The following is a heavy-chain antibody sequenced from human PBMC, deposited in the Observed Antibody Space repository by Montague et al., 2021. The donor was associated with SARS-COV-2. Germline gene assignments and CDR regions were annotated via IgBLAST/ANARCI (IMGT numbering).Heavy chain of an antibody. CDR3: ARFPTSYYYDSKAAPATPGAFDI. J-gene: IGHJ3*02. D-gene: IGHD3-22*01. CDR2: INYSGST. V-gene: IGHV4-39*01. CDR1: GGSISSSSYY. Sequence: SETLSLTCTVSGGSISSSSYYWGWIRQPPGKGLEWIGSINYSGSTYYTLSLKSRVTISVDTSKNQFSLKLSSVTAADTAVYYCARFPTSYYYDSKAAPATPGAFDIWGQGTMVTVSS.